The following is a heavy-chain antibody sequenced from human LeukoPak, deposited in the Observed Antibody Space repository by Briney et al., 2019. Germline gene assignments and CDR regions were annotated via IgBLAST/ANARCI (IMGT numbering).Heavy chain of an antibody. CDR2: IYYSGST. CDR1: GGSISSGDYY. Sequence: RASETLSLTCTVSGGSISSGDYYWSWIRQPPGKGLEWIGYIYYSGSTYYNPSLKSRVTISVDTSKNQFSLNLSSVTAADTAVYYCARHDPVGHFLRGMDVWGQGTTVTVSS. V-gene: IGHV4-30-4*01. D-gene: IGHD2/OR15-2a*01. J-gene: IGHJ6*02. CDR3: ARHDPVGHFLRGMDV.